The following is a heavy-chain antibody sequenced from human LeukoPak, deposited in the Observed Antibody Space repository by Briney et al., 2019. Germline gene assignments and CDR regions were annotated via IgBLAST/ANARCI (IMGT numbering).Heavy chain of an antibody. D-gene: IGHD6-19*01. V-gene: IGHV4-39*07. Sequence: SETLSLTCSVSGGSISLSYYYWGWIRQPPGKALEWIGSVYYSGTTSYNPSLKSRVTISVDMSKNYFSLRLSSVTAADTAMYYCARGTLYSGWSYYFDYWGQGSQVTVSS. CDR2: VYYSGTT. CDR1: GGSISLSYYY. CDR3: ARGTLYSGWSYYFDY. J-gene: IGHJ4*02.